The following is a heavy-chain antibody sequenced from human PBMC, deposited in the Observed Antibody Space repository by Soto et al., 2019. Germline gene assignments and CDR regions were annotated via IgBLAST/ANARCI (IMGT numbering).Heavy chain of an antibody. CDR1: GFTFSSYG. Sequence: QVQLVESGGGVVQPGRSLRLSCAASGFTFSSYGMHWVRQAPGMGLEWVAVIWYDGSNKYYADSVKGRFTISRDNSKNTLYLQMNSLTAEDTAVYYCARDQDLAVAGSGMGYWGQGTPVTVSS. D-gene: IGHD6-19*01. J-gene: IGHJ4*02. CDR3: ARDQDLAVAGSGMGY. V-gene: IGHV3-33*01. CDR2: IWYDGSNK.